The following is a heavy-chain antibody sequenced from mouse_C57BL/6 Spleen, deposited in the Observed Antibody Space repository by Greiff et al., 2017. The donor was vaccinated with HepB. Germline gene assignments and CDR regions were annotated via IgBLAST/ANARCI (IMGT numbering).Heavy chain of an antibody. D-gene: IGHD1-1*01. Sequence: VQLKQSGPELVKPGASVKISCKASGYSFTDYYMNWVKQSNGKSLEWIGVINPNYGTTSYNQKFKGKATLTVDQSSSTAYMQRNSLTSEDSAVYYCARPSLIATVLAPFAYWGQGTLVTVSA. J-gene: IGHJ3*01. CDR1: GYSFTDYY. V-gene: IGHV1-39*01. CDR3: ARPSLIATVLAPFAY. CDR2: INPNYGTT.